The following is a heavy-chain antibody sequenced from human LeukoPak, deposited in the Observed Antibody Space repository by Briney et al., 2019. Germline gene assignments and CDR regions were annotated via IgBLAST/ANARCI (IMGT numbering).Heavy chain of an antibody. CDR2: IYYSGST. J-gene: IGHJ4*02. D-gene: IGHD3-10*01. Sequence: SETLSLTCTVSGGSISSSSYYWGWIRQPPGKGLEWIGSIYYSGSTYYNPSLKSRVTISVDTSKNQFSLKLSSVTAADTAVYYCARGRGVYGSGSYSYYFDYWGQGTLVTVSS. CDR3: ARGRGVYGSGSYSYYFDY. CDR1: GGSISSSSYY. V-gene: IGHV4-39*07.